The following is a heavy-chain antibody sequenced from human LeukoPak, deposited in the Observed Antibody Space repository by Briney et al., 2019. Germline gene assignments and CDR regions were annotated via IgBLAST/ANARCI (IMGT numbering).Heavy chain of an antibody. CDR1: GFTFSSYA. D-gene: IGHD2-21*01. J-gene: IGHJ4*02. Sequence: GGSLRLSCAASGFTFSSYAMHWVRQAPGKGLEYVSAISSNGGSTYYANSVKGRFTISRDNSKNTLYLQMGSLRAEDMAVYYCARALLWSDYWGQGTLVTVSS. V-gene: IGHV3-64*01. CDR3: ARALLWSDY. CDR2: ISSNGGST.